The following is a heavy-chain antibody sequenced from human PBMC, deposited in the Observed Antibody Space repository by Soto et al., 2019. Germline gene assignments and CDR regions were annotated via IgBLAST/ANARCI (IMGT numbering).Heavy chain of an antibody. CDR1: GGSISSGDYY. Sequence: QVQLQESGPGLVKPSQTLSLTCTVSGGSISSGDYYWGWIRQPPGKGLEWIGYFYHSGSTYYNPSLKRRVTISRDTSKNQFSLNLSSVTAADTDVYYCARELGSGSYYEEDYWGQGTLVTVSS. CDR2: FYHSGST. V-gene: IGHV4-30-4*01. J-gene: IGHJ4*02. D-gene: IGHD1-26*01. CDR3: ARELGSGSYYEEDY.